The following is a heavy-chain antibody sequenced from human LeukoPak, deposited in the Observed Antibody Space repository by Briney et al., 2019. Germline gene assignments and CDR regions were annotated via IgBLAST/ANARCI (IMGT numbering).Heavy chain of an antibody. D-gene: IGHD5-12*01. CDR1: GFTFSNAW. CDR2: IKSKTDGGTT. CDR3: TTRGYSGYELVDY. Sequence: RPGGSLRLSCAASGFTFSNAWMSWVRQAPGKGPEWVGRIKSKTDGGTTDYAAPVKGRFTISRDDSKNTVYLQMNSLKTEDTAVYHCTTRGYSGYELVDYWGQGTLVTVSS. J-gene: IGHJ4*02. V-gene: IGHV3-15*01.